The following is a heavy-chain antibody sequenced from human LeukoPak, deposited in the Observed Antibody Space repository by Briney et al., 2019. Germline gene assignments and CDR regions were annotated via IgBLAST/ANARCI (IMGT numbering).Heavy chain of an antibody. D-gene: IGHD3-10*01. CDR1: GFTFSTYW. CDR3: ARVRLLWFGELAVDAFDI. CDR2: INPDGSEK. J-gene: IGHJ3*02. V-gene: IGHV3-7*01. Sequence: GGSLRLSCAASGFTFSTYWMNWVRQAPGKGLEWVASINPDGSEKYYVDSVKGRFTISRDSAKNSLSLQMNSLRAEDTAVYYCARVRLLWFGELAVDAFDIWGQGTMVTVSS.